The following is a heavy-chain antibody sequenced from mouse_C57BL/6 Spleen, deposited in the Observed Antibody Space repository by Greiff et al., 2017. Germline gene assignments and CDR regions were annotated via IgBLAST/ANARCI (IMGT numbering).Heavy chain of an antibody. Sequence: VQLQQPGAELVKPGASVKMSCKASGYTFTSYWITWVKQRPGQGLEWIGDIYPGSGSTNYNEKFKSKATLTLDTSSSTAYMQLSSLTSEDSAVYYCARRGVTTYFDYWGQGTTLTVSS. CDR1: GYTFTSYW. CDR3: ARRGVTTYFDY. CDR2: IYPGSGST. V-gene: IGHV1-55*01. J-gene: IGHJ2*01. D-gene: IGHD2-2*01.